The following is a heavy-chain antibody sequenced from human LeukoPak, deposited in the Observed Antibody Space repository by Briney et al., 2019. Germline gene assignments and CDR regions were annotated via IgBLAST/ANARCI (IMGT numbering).Heavy chain of an antibody. V-gene: IGHV1-69*13. CDR1: GGTFSSYA. Sequence: SVKVSCKASGGTFSSYAISWVRQAPGQGLEWMGGIIPIFGTANYAQKFQGRVTITADESTSTAYMELSSLRSEDTAVYYCAISRDGYNLVNYFDYWGQGTLVAVSS. CDR2: IIPIFGTA. D-gene: IGHD5-24*01. CDR3: AISRDGYNLVNYFDY. J-gene: IGHJ4*02.